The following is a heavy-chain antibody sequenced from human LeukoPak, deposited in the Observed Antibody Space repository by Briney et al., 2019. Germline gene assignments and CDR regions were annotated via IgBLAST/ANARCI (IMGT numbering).Heavy chain of an antibody. CDR2: FDPEDGET. J-gene: IGHJ5*02. CDR3: ATHLYSSSSNWFDP. CDR1: GYTLTELS. V-gene: IGHV1-24*01. Sequence: ASVKVSCKVSGYTLTELSMHWVRQAPGKGLEWMGGFDPEDGETIYAQEFQGRVTMTEDTSTDTAYMELSSLRSEDTAVYYCATHLYSSSSNWFDPWGQGTLVTVSS. D-gene: IGHD6-13*01.